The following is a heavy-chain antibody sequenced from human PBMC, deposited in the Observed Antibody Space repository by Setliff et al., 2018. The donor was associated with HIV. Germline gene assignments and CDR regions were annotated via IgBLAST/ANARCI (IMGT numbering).Heavy chain of an antibody. D-gene: IGHD2-21*01. V-gene: IGHV4-39*01. CDR2: IYFTGSA. CDR3: ARRGADSCFPRPLDV. CDR1: GGSLSRSSYY. Sequence: SETLSLTCTVSGGSLSRSSYYWGWIRQPPGKGLEWLGTIYFTGSAYYNPSLKSPVTISVDTSKNQFSLRLSSVAGGDKAVYYCARRGADSCFPRPLDVWGKGTTVTVSS. J-gene: IGHJ6*04.